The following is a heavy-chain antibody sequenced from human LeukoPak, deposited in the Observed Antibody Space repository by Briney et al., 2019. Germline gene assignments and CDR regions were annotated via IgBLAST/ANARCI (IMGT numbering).Heavy chain of an antibody. CDR2: IKQDGSEK. CDR1: GYTFSSYA. J-gene: IGHJ4*02. CDR3: ARDAWLDPPV. Sequence: PGGSLRLSCAASGYTFSSYAMSWVRQAPGKGLEWVANIKQDGSEKYYVDSVKGRFTISRDNAKNSLYLQMNSLRAEDTAVYYCARDAWLDPPVWGQGTLVTVSS. V-gene: IGHV3-7*01. D-gene: IGHD6-19*01.